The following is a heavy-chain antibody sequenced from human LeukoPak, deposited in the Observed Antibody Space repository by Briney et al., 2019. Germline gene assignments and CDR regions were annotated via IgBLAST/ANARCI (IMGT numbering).Heavy chain of an antibody. CDR3: ARVRTGFGELLNYFDY. CDR1: GGSISSSSYY. CDR2: IYYSGST. J-gene: IGHJ4*02. V-gene: IGHV4-39*07. D-gene: IGHD3-10*01. Sequence: SETLSLTCTVSGGSISSSSYYWGWIRQPPGKGLEWIGSIYYSGSTSYNPSLKSRITISVDTSKNQFSLKLSSVTAADTAIYYCARVRTGFGELLNYFDYWGQGTLVTVSS.